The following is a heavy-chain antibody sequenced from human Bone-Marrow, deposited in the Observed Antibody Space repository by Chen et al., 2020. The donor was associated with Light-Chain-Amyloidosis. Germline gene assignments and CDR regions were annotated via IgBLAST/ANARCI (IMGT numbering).Heavy chain of an antibody. CDR3: ARDREDYYDSSGSFDY. J-gene: IGHJ4*02. CDR2: IWYDGSNK. D-gene: IGHD3-22*01. Sequence: QVQMVESGGGVGQTGRALRLSCAASGLTFSSYGLHWVRQAPGKGLEWVAVIWYDGSNKYYADSVKCRFTISRDNSKNTLYLQMNSLRAEDTAVYYCARDREDYYDSSGSFDYWGQGTLVTVSS. CDR1: GLTFSSYG. V-gene: IGHV3-33*01.